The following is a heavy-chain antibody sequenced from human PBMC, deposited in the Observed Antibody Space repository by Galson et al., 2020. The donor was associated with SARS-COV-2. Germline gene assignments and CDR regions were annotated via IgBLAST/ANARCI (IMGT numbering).Heavy chain of an antibody. D-gene: IGHD3-16*01. Sequence: SQTLSLTCTVSGGSIRSSSNFWGWIRQPPGTGLEWTGRVYYSGRTYHNLSLKSRVTMSVDMSKNQFSLRLSSVTAADTAIYYCARVNFFVTLGYGLDVWGQGTTVTVSS. V-gene: IGHV4-39*07. CDR1: GGSIRSSSNF. J-gene: IGHJ6*02. CDR2: VYYSGRT. CDR3: ARVNFFVTLGYGLDV.